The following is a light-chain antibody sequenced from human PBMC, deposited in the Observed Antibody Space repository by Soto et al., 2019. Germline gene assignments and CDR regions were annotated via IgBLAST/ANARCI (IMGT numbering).Light chain of an antibody. V-gene: IGKV3-11*01. CDR1: KSVGNY. CDR3: QQGKT. Sequence: EMVLTESPATISLAPGKIATLSWRVSKSVGNYLAWYQQKRGQAPRVLFYGASSRAAGIPARFSGSGYGTAFAFPISSLEPEDFAVYYCQQGKTFGGGTKVDIK. CDR2: GAS. J-gene: IGKJ4*01.